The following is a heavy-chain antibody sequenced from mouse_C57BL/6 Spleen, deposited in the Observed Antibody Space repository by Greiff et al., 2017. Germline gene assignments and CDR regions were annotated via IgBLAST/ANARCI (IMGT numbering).Heavy chain of an antibody. CDR1: GFTFSDYY. CDR2: INYDGSST. J-gene: IGHJ1*03. Sequence: EVNLVESEGGLVQPGSSMKLSCTASGFTFSDYYMAWVRQVPEKGLEWVANINYDGSSTYYLDSLKSRFIISRDNAKNILYLQMSSLKSEDTATYYCARDWSNWYFDVWGTGTTVTVSS. CDR3: ARDWSNWYFDV. V-gene: IGHV5-16*01. D-gene: IGHD5-1*01.